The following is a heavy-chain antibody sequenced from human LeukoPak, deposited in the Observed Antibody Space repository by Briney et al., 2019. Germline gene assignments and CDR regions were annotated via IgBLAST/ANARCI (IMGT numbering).Heavy chain of an antibody. CDR1: GFTFSG. CDR2: IGIDSGNT. D-gene: IGHD5-24*01. Sequence: GGSLRLSCAASGFTFSGMNWVRQAPGKGLEWISYIGIDSGNTNYADSVKGRFTISGDKAKNSLYLQMNSLRVEDTAVYYCARDYKYAFDNWGQGTLVTVSS. CDR3: ARDYKYAFDN. J-gene: IGHJ4*02. V-gene: IGHV3-48*01.